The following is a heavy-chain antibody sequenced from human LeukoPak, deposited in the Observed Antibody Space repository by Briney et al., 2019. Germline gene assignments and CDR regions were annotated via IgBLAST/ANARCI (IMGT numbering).Heavy chain of an antibody. D-gene: IGHD5/OR15-5a*01. V-gene: IGHV3-23*01. CDR1: GFTFSNYD. J-gene: IGHJ4*02. CDR2: LSHSGSKT. Sequence: PGGSLRLSCAASGFTFSNYDMSCVRQAPGKGREWVSGLSHSGSKTYFADSVKGRFTISRDNSKNTLYLQMDSLKAEDTAVFYCARVRDVYGQFDFWGQGTLVTVSS. CDR3: ARVRDVYGQFDF.